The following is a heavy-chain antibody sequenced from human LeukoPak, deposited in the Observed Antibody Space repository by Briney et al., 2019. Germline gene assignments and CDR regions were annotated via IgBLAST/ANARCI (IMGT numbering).Heavy chain of an antibody. CDR1: GGSINSSSYY. J-gene: IGHJ4*02. CDR2: IFYSGNT. D-gene: IGHD2-2*02. V-gene: IGHV4-39*02. Sequence: KPSETLSLTCTVSGGSINSSSYYWGWIRQPPGKGLEWIGSIFYSGNTYDNPSLKSRVTISVDTSKNQFSLNLSSVTAADTAVYYCAREGYCSGTSCYNFNYWGQGTLVTVSS. CDR3: AREGYCSGTSCYNFNY.